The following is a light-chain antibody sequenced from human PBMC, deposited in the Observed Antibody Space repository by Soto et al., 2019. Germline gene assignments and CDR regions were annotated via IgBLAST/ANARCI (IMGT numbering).Light chain of an antibody. CDR1: SSDVGGYNY. CDR2: DVS. CDR3: SLYTTSSGI. V-gene: IGLV2-14*01. J-gene: IGLJ2*01. Sequence: QSVLTQPASVSGSPGQSITISCTGTSSDVGGYNYVSWYQQHPGKAPKLMIYDVSNRPSGVSNRFSGSKSGNTASLTISGLQAEDEADYYCSLYTTSSGIIGGGTQLTVL.